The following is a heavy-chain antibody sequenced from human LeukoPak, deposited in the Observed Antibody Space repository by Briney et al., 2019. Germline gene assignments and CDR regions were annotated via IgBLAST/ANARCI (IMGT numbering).Heavy chain of an antibody. V-gene: IGHV1-18*01. J-gene: IGHJ4*02. Sequence: GASVKVSCKASGYTFTSYGISWVRQAPGQGLEWMGWISDYNGNTNYAQKLQGRVTMTTDTSTSTAYMELRSLRSDDTAVYYCARDSGEWDYDSSGYYPIWGQGTLVTVSS. CDR3: ARDSGEWDYDSSGYYPI. CDR2: ISDYNGNT. CDR1: GYTFTSYG. D-gene: IGHD3-22*01.